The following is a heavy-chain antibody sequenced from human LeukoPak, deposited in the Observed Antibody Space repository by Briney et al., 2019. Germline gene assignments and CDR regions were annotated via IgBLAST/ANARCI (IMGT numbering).Heavy chain of an antibody. CDR2: IYYSGST. V-gene: IGHV4-4*07. CDR3: ARIAVAGKIDYYYYYMDV. Sequence: SETLSLTCSVSGDSISYFYWSWIRQAAGKGLEWIGRIYYSGSTYYNPSLKSRVTISVDTSKNQFSLKLSSVTAADTAVYYCARIAVAGKIDYYYYYMDVWGKGTTVTVSS. CDR1: GDSISYFY. D-gene: IGHD6-19*01. J-gene: IGHJ6*03.